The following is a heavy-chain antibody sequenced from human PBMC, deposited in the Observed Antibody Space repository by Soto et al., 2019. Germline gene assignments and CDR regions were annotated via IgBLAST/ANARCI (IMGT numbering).Heavy chain of an antibody. Sequence: PGGSLRLSCAASGFTFSNAWMSWVRQAPGKGLEWVGRIKSKTDGGTTDYAAPVKGRFTISRDDSKNTLYLQMNSLKTEDTAVYYCTPYYYDSSGYQGYFQHWGQGTLVTVSS. D-gene: IGHD3-22*01. CDR1: GFTFSNAW. J-gene: IGHJ1*01. CDR3: TPYYYDSSGYQGYFQH. CDR2: IKSKTDGGTT. V-gene: IGHV3-15*01.